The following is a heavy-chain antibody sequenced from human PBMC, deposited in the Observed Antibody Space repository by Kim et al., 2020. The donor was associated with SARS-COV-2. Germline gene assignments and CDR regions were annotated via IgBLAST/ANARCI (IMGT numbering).Heavy chain of an antibody. D-gene: IGHD3-10*02. Sequence: YSGNTNYNPSLKSRVPMSADTSKNQFSLNLRSVTAADTAIYYCTRGSPPMFWGQGTTVTVSS. CDR2: YSGNT. CDR3: TRGSPPMF. V-gene: IGHV4-30-4*05. J-gene: IGHJ6*02.